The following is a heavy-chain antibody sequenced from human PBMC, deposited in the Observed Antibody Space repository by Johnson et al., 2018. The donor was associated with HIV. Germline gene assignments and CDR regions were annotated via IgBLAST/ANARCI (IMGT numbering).Heavy chain of an antibody. D-gene: IGHD1-7*01. CDR3: AKGDRYNWNYVSAFDI. Sequence: VQLVESGGGLVKPGGSLRVSCAASGFTFSNYAMNWVRQAPGKGLEWVSAISGSGGSIYSVDSVKGRFTISRDNSKNTLYLQMNSLRAEDTAVYYCAKGDRYNWNYVSAFDIWGQGTMVTVSS. V-gene: IGHV3-23*04. J-gene: IGHJ3*02. CDR2: ISGSGGSI. CDR1: GFTFSNYA.